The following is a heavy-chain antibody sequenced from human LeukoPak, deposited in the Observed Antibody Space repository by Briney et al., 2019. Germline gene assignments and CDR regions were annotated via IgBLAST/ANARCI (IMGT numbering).Heavy chain of an antibody. Sequence: SETLSLTCTVSGGSISSSSYYWAWIRQPPGKGLERIGSTYYTGTTHYTPSLKSRVTISVDTSKNQFSLKLNSVTAADPAVYYCARHVGGGTWKFNSWGQGTLVTVSS. J-gene: IGHJ4*02. V-gene: IGHV4-39*01. CDR3: ARHVGGGTWKFNS. CDR1: GGSISSSSYY. D-gene: IGHD2-15*01. CDR2: TYYTGTT.